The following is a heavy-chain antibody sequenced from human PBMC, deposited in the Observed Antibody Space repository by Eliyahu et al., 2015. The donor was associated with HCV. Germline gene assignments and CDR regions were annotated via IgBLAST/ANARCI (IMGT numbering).Heavy chain of an antibody. D-gene: IGHD2/OR15-2a*01. Sequence: QVQLVQSGAEVKKPGSSVQVSCKASGGTFSSSGINWVRQAPGQGLEWMGGTIRKXGXVKVAXKFQGRATITADGSTTTVYMELSSLTPDDTAVYFCARGSTWGAEYLXDWGQGTRVIVSS. J-gene: IGHJ1*01. V-gene: IGHV1-69*01. CDR3: ARGSTWGAEYLXD. CDR2: TIRKXGXV. CDR1: GGTFSSSG.